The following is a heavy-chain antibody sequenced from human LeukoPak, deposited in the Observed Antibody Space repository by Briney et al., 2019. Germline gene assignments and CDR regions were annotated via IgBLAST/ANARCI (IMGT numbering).Heavy chain of an antibody. V-gene: IGHV3-23*01. Sequence: PGGSLRLSCAASGFTFSSYVIGWVRQAPGKGLGWVSAIGGSSTFYADSVQGRFTISTDNSKSTLYLQINRLRAEDTAIYYWAKRESGQGYGMDVWGQGTTVSVSS. D-gene: IGHD5-24*01. CDR3: AKRESGQGYGMDV. CDR2: IGGSST. J-gene: IGHJ6*02. CDR1: GFTFSSYV.